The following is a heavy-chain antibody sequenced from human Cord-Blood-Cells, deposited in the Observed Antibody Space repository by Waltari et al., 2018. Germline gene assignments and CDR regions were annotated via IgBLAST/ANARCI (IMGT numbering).Heavy chain of an antibody. CDR3: AKDRQYQLLYWFDP. V-gene: IGHV3-30*18. CDR2: IAYDGSNK. J-gene: IGHJ5*02. CDR1: GFTFSSHG. Sequence: QVQLVEPGGGVVQPGRSLRLFCAASGFTFSSHGMHWVRQAPGKGLEWVAVIAYDGSNKYYADSVKGRFTISRDNSKNTLYLQMNSLRAEDTAVYYCAKDRQYQLLYWFDPWGQGTLVTVSS. D-gene: IGHD2-2*01.